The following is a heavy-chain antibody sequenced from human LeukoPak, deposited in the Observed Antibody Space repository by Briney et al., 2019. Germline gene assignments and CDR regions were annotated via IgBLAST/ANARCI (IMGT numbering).Heavy chain of an antibody. CDR1: GYIFTSYW. CDR3: ASPKDKYYYDSSGYYSFDY. CDR2: IYPGDSDT. Sequence: GKSLHISGESSGYIFTSYWIGWVRQMPGKGLEWMGIIYPGDSDTRYSPSFQGQVTISADRSISTAYLKWSSLKASDTAMYYCASPKDKYYYDSSGYYSFDYWGQGTLVTVSS. V-gene: IGHV5-51*01. J-gene: IGHJ4*02. D-gene: IGHD3-22*01.